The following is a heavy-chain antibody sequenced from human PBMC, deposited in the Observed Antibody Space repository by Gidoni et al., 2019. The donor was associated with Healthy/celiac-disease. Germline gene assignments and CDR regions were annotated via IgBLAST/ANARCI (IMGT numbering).Heavy chain of an antibody. D-gene: IGHD3-22*01. CDR3: ARTMSYYDSSGYYTPLPDY. Sequence: QVQLVQSGAEVKKPGASVTVSCKASGYTFTSYSLHWVRQAPGQGLEWMGIINPSGGSTSYAQKFQGRVTMTRDTSTSTVYMELSSLRSEDTAVYYCARTMSYYDSSGYYTPLPDYWGQGTLVTVSS. CDR2: INPSGGST. V-gene: IGHV1-46*03. CDR1: GYTFTSYS. J-gene: IGHJ4*02.